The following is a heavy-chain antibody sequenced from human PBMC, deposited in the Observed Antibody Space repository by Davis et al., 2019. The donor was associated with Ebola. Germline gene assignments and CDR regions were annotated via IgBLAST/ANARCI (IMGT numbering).Heavy chain of an antibody. V-gene: IGHV3-7*01. CDR2: IKQDGSEK. CDR3: ARDNQLLDY. J-gene: IGHJ4*02. D-gene: IGHD2-2*01. CDR1: GFTFSNYY. Sequence: GESLKISCAASGFTFSNYYMSWVRQAPGKGLEWVGKIKQDGSEKHYVDSVKGRFTISRDNAKNSVYLQMNSLRAEDTAVYYCARDNQLLDYWGQGTLVTVSS.